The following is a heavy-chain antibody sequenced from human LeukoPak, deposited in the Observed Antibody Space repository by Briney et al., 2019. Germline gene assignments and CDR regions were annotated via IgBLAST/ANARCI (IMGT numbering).Heavy chain of an antibody. D-gene: IGHD6-19*01. V-gene: IGHV3-23*01. CDR2: ISGSGGST. CDR3: ARDSSGWYHWFDP. J-gene: IGHJ5*02. Sequence: PGGSLRLSCAASGFTFSNHGMNWVRQAPGKGLEWVSAISGSGGSTYYADSVKGRFTISRDNSKNTLYLQMKSLRAEDTAVYYCARDSSGWYHWFDPWGQGTLVTVSS. CDR1: GFTFSNHG.